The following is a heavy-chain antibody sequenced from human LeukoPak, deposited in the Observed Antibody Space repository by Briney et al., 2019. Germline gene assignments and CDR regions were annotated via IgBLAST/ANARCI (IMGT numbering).Heavy chain of an antibody. V-gene: IGHV3-21*04. CDR2: ISRSSAYI. D-gene: IGHD6-19*01. Sequence: GGSLRLSCAASGFTLSSYSMNWVRQAPGKGLEWVSSISRSSAYIYYADSVKGRFTISRDNAKNSLYLQMNSLRAEDTALYYCARDRDSSGWYWDYWGQGTLVTVSS. J-gene: IGHJ4*02. CDR1: GFTLSSYS. CDR3: ARDRDSSGWYWDY.